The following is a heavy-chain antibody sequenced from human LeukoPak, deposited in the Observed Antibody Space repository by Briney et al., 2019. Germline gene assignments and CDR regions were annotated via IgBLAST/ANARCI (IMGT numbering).Heavy chain of an antibody. Sequence: GGSLRLSCAASGFTVSSSYMSWVRQAPGKGLEWVSVIYSDGSTYYADSVKGRFTISRDNSKNMLYLQMNSLRAEDTAVYYCARDKFAGAWLQGFDYWGQGTLITVSS. D-gene: IGHD5-24*01. V-gene: IGHV3-53*01. CDR1: GFTVSSSY. CDR3: ARDKFAGAWLQGFDY. CDR2: IYSDGST. J-gene: IGHJ4*02.